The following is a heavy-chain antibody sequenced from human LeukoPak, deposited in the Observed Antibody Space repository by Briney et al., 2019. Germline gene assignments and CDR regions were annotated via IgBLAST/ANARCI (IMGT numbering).Heavy chain of an antibody. J-gene: IGHJ4*02. CDR1: GFTFSTYS. Sequence: PGASLRLSCAASGFTFSTYSMSWVRQAPGKGLEWVSSINYSGYDTYYADSVKGRFTISRDNSKNTLYLQMNSLRAEDTAVYYCAKGTLGQCSGSRCYPFDYWGQGTLVTVSS. CDR2: INYSGYDT. CDR3: AKGTLGQCSGSRCYPFDY. D-gene: IGHD2-15*01. V-gene: IGHV3-23*01.